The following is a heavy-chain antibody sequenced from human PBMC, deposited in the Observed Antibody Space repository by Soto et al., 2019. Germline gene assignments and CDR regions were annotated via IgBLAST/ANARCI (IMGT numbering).Heavy chain of an antibody. CDR2: IYDTGISGYTPST. CDR3: ARGEDAFFYYGLDV. Sequence: SETVFLTXTVSGGSITSSYWSWIRRPPGKGLEWIAYIYDTGISGYTPSTSYNPSLKSRVTMSVDTSKSQFSLKLTSVTAADTAVYYCARGEDAFFYYGLDVWGQGITVTVSS. V-gene: IGHV4-59*01. J-gene: IGHJ6*02. CDR1: GGSITSSY.